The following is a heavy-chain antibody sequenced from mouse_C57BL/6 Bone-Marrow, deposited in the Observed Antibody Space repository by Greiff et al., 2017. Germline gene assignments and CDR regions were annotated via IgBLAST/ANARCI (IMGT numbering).Heavy chain of an antibody. D-gene: IGHD2-3*01. V-gene: IGHV1-55*01. CDR3: ARAYDGYSHWYFDV. CDR1: GYTFTSYW. J-gene: IGHJ1*03. Sequence: VQLQQPGAELVKPGASVKMSCKASGYTFTSYWITWVKQRPGQGLEWIGDIYPGSGSTNYNEKFKSKATLTVDTSSSTAYMQLSSLTSEDSAVYYCARAYDGYSHWYFDVWGTGTTVTVSS. CDR2: IYPGSGST.